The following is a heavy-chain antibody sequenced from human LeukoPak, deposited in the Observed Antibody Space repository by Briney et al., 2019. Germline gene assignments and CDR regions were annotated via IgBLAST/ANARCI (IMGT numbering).Heavy chain of an antibody. Sequence: ASVKVSCKASGYTFTSYDINWVRQATGQGLEWMGWMNPNSGNTGYAQKFQGRVTITRNTSISTAYMELSSLRSEDTAVYYCARSAVVAATRRYYYYYMDVWGKGTTVTVSS. J-gene: IGHJ6*03. D-gene: IGHD2-15*01. CDR1: GYTFTSYD. V-gene: IGHV1-8*03. CDR3: ARSAVVAATRRYYYYYMDV. CDR2: MNPNSGNT.